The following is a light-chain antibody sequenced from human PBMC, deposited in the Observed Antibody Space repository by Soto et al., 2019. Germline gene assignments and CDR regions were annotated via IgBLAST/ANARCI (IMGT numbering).Light chain of an antibody. V-gene: IGKV3-15*01. CDR3: QQYNSWPRT. CDR2: GAF. CDR1: ESINTN. Sequence: EVVMTQSPVTLSVSPGERATLSCRASESINTNLAWYQQKPGQAPRLLIYGAFFRARVVPPSFSGSASGTEFTLAISSVQSEDVAVYYCQQYNSWPRTFGQGTKVDIK. J-gene: IGKJ1*01.